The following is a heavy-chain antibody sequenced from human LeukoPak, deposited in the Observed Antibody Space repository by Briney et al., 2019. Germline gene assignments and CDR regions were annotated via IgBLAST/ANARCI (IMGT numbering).Heavy chain of an antibody. CDR1: GGTFSSYA. CDR2: IIPIFGTA. J-gene: IGHJ4*02. V-gene: IGHV1-69*13. D-gene: IGHD2/OR15-2a*01. Sequence: SVKVSCKASGGTFSSYAISWVRQAPGQGLEWMGGIIPIFGTANYAQKFQGRVTITAGESTSTAYMELSSLRSEDTAVYYCATLFYPLRNFDYWGQGTLVTVSS. CDR3: ATLFYPLRNFDY.